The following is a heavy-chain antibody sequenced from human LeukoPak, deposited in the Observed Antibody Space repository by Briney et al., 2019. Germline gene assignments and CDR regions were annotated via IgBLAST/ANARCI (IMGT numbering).Heavy chain of an antibody. V-gene: IGHV1-8*01. Sequence: GASVKVSCKASGYTFTSYDINWVRQATGQGLEWMGWMNPNSDNTGYAQKFQGRVTMTRNTSISTAYMELSSLRSEDTAVNYCARGGGDIVVGYGMDVWGQGTTVTVSS. CDR1: GYTFTSYD. CDR2: MNPNSDNT. CDR3: ARGGGDIVVGYGMDV. J-gene: IGHJ6*02. D-gene: IGHD2-2*01.